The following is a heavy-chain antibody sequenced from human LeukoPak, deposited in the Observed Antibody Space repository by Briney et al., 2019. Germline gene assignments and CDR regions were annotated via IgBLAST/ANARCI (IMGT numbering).Heavy chain of an antibody. CDR1: GFTFSSYG. V-gene: IGHV3-33*01. J-gene: IGHJ4*02. CDR3: ARDLELSH. CDR2: IWYDGSSK. D-gene: IGHD3-16*02. Sequence: GRSLRLSCAPSGFTFSSYGMHWVRQAPRKGLERVSLIWYDGSSKHYADSVRGRFTISRDNSKNTLYLQMNSLRAEDTAVYYCARDLELSHWGQGTLVTVCS.